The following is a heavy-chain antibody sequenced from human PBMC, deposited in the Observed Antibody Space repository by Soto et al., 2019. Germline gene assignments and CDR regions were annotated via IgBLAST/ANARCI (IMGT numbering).Heavy chain of an antibody. CDR1: GFTFSSYA. Sequence: GGSLRLSCAASGFTFSSYAMSWVRQAPGKGLEWVSAISGSGGSTYYADSVKGRFTISRDNSKNTLYLQMNSLRAEGTAVYYCAKDPVGMTTVTTGSDVWGQGTTVTVSS. D-gene: IGHD4-4*01. CDR3: AKDPVGMTTVTTGSDV. CDR2: ISGSGGST. J-gene: IGHJ6*02. V-gene: IGHV3-23*01.